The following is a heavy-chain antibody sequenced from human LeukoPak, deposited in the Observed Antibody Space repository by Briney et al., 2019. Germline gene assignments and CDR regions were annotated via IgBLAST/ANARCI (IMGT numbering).Heavy chain of an antibody. J-gene: IGHJ5*02. CDR1: GYTFTGYY. CDR3: ARTNIGLPFDP. Sequence: VVTVKVSCKASGYTFTGYYIHWVRQAPGQGLEWVGWFSPNTGDADSSQKFRGRVTMTRDMSISTAYMELSSLTSDDTAVYYCARTNIGLPFDPWGQGTLVTV. D-gene: IGHD2-8*01. CDR2: FSPNTGDA. V-gene: IGHV1-2*02.